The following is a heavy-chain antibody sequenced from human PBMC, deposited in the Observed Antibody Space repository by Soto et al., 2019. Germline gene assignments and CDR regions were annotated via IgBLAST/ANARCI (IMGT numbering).Heavy chain of an antibody. CDR2: ISAYNGNT. Sequence: QVPLVQSGAEVKKPGASVKVSCKTSGYTFTNFGLSGVRQAPGQGLEWMGWISAYNGNTNYAQNFQGRVTMTTDTSASTAYMELRSLRSDDTAVYYCARGVTPIDYWGQGTLVTVSS. J-gene: IGHJ4*02. V-gene: IGHV1-18*01. CDR3: ARGVTPIDY. D-gene: IGHD2-21*02. CDR1: GYTFTNFG.